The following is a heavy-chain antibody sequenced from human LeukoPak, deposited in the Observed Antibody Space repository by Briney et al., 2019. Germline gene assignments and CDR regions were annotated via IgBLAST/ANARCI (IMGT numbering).Heavy chain of an antibody. CDR2: ISAHNGNT. J-gene: IGHJ4*02. CDR1: GYTFTSYD. CDR3: ARGFPPRRNYDSSGYYSYYFDY. Sequence: ASVKVSCKASGYTFTSYDINWVRQATGQGLEWMGWISAHNGNTKYAQKFQGRVTMTTDTSTSTAYMELRSLRSDDTAVYYCARGFPPRRNYDSSGYYSYYFDYWGQGTLVTVSS. D-gene: IGHD3-22*01. V-gene: IGHV1-18*01.